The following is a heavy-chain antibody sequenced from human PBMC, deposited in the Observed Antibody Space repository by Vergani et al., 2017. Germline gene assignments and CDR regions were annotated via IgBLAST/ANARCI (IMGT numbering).Heavy chain of an antibody. Sequence: QVQLVESGGGVVQPGRSLRLSCAASGFTFSSYGMHWVRQAPGKGLEWVAVISYDGSNKYYADSVKGRFTISRDNSKNTLYLQMNSLRAEDTAVYYCAKETDYYYGMDVWGQGTTVTVSS. V-gene: IGHV3-30*18. CDR1: GFTFSSYG. CDR2: ISYDGSNK. J-gene: IGHJ6*02. CDR3: AKETDYYYGMDV. D-gene: IGHD1-1*01.